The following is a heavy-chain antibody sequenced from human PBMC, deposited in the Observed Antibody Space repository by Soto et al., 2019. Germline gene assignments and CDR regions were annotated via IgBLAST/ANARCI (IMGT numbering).Heavy chain of an antibody. V-gene: IGHV3-23*01. CDR2: ISGSGIST. D-gene: IGHD4-4*01. J-gene: IGHJ6*02. CDR1: GFTFSTYP. Sequence: GGSLRLSCXASGFTFSTYPMSWVRQAPGKGLEWVSGISGSGISTYYTDSVKGRFTISRDNSKNTVFLQMNSLRDEDTAVYYCVKPPVITASYYYYDMDVWGQGTTVTVSS. CDR3: VKPPVITASYYYYDMDV.